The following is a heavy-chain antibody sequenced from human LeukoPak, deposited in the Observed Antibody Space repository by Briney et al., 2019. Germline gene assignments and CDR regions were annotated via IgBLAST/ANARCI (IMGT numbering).Heavy chain of an antibody. Sequence: PSETLSLTCTVSGASINSRDYYWGWIRQPPGQGLEWIGSIYSDGTTYYNPSLKSRVSISADTSKNHFSLWLSSVTAADKAVYYCAKHRGSFFEAFDIWGQGTAVSVSS. J-gene: IGHJ3*02. V-gene: IGHV4-39*01. CDR3: AKHRGSFFEAFDI. D-gene: IGHD1-26*01. CDR1: GASINSRDYY. CDR2: IYSDGTT.